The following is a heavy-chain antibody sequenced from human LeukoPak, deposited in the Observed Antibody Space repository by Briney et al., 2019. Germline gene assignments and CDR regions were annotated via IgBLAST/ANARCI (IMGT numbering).Heavy chain of an antibody. D-gene: IGHD3-22*01. Sequence: SETLSLTCTVSGGSISSYYWSWIRQPPGKGLEWIGYIYYSGSTNYNPSLKSRVTISVDTSKNQFSLKLSSVTAADTAVYYCARERPNDTTAFDIWGQGTMVTVSS. CDR3: ARERPNDTTAFDI. CDR2: IYYSGST. CDR1: GGSISSYY. V-gene: IGHV4-59*01. J-gene: IGHJ3*02.